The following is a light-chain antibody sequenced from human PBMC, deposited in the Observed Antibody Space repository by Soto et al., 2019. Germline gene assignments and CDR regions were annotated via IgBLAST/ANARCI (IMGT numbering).Light chain of an antibody. CDR2: DVS. J-gene: IGLJ2*01. CDR1: SSDVGGYDF. V-gene: IGLV2-14*01. CDR3: SSYTSSSPV. Sequence: QSVLTQPASVSGSPGQSITISCTGTSSDVGGYDFVSWYQQHPGKAPKLMIYDVSNRPSGVSYRFSGSKSGNTASLTISGLQADDEADYYCSSYTSSSPVFGGGTKLTVL.